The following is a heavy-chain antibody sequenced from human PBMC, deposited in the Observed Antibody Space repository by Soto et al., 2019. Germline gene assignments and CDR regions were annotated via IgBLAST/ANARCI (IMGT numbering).Heavy chain of an antibody. CDR1: GFTFSSSA. CDR2: ITDSGGST. J-gene: IGHJ5*02. CDR3: AKRQLVAGTRWSDP. D-gene: IGHD6-19*01. V-gene: IGHV3-23*01. Sequence: GGSLRLSCAASGFTFSSSAMSWVRQAPGKGLEWVSAITDSGGSTSYADSVKGRFTISRDNSKNTLYLQMTSLRAEDTAVYYCAKRQLVAGTRWSDPWGQGTLVTVSS.